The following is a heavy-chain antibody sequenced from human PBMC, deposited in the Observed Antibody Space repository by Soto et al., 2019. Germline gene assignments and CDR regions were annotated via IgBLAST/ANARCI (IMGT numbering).Heavy chain of an antibody. J-gene: IGHJ4*02. CDR3: ARIGSSSSSDY. D-gene: IGHD6-13*01. CDR2: IIPILGIA. Sequence: SVKVSCKASGGTFSSYTISWVRQAPGQGLEWMGRIIPILGIANYAQKFQGRVTITADKSTSTAYMELSSLRSEDTAVYYCARIGSSSSSDYWGQGTLVTVSS. V-gene: IGHV1-69*02. CDR1: GGTFSSYT.